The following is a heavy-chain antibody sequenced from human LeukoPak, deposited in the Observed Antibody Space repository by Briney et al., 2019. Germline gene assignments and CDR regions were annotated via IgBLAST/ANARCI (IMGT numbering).Heavy chain of an antibody. D-gene: IGHD6-6*01. CDR2: IYYSGST. Sequence: SETLSLTCTVSGGSISSSSYYWGWIRQPPGKGLEWIGSIYYSGSTYYNPSLKSRVTISVDTSKNQFSLKLSSVTAADTAVYYCARVGNVAARQGYFDYWGQGTLVTVSS. J-gene: IGHJ4*02. V-gene: IGHV4-39*07. CDR1: GGSISSSSYY. CDR3: ARVGNVAARQGYFDY.